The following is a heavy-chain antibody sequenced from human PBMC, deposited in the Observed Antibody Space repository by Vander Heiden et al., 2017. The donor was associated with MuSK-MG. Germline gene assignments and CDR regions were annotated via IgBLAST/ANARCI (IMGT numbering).Heavy chain of an antibody. V-gene: IGHV3-30*04. Sequence: QVQLVASGGGVVQPGRALRHSCAASGFTFSSYAMPWVRQAPGKGLEWVAVISYDGSNKYYADSVKGRFTISRDNSKNTLYLQMNSLRAEDTAVYYCARDGITMVRGVIWNWFDPWGQGTLVTVSS. J-gene: IGHJ5*02. CDR2: ISYDGSNK. D-gene: IGHD3-10*01. CDR1: GFTFSSYA. CDR3: ARDGITMVRGVIWNWFDP.